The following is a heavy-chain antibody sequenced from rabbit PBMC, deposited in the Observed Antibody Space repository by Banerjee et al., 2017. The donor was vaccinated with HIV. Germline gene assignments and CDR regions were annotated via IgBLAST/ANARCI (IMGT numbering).Heavy chain of an antibody. J-gene: IGHJ4*01. CDR1: GFSLSKNYY. V-gene: IGHV1S40*01. CDR3: ARSVVAGVSL. CDR2: IATKTGST. D-gene: IGHD4-1*01. Sequence: QSLEESGGDLVKPGASLTLTCTASGFSLSKNYYIYWVRQAPGKGLEFVACIATKTGSTWFARWVNGRFTISKTSSTTVTLQMTSLTAADTATYFCARSVVAGVSLWGPGTLVTVS.